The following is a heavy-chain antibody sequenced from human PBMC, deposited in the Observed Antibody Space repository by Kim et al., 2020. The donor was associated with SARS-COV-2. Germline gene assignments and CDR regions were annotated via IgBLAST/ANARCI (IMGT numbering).Heavy chain of an antibody. CDR2: INHSGST. Sequence: SETLSLTCAVYGGSFSGYYWSWIRQPPGKGLEWIGEINHSGSTNYNPSLKSRVTISVDTSKNQFSLKLRSVTAAETAVYYCARSVRRRIAAAGLDYWGQGTLVTVSS. D-gene: IGHD6-13*01. V-gene: IGHV4-34*01. CDR1: GGSFSGYY. J-gene: IGHJ4*02. CDR3: ARSVRRRIAAAGLDY.